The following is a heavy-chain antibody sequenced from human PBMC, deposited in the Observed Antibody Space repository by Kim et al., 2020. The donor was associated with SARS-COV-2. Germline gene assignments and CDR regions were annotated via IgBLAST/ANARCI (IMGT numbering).Heavy chain of an antibody. CDR1: GGSISSYY. J-gene: IGHJ5*02. Sequence: SETLSLTCTVSGGSISSYYWSWIRQPAGKGLEWIGRIYTSGSTNYNPSLKSRVTMSVDTSKNQFSLKLSSVTAADTAVYYCARGPGRYCSGGSCLSWFDPWGQGTLVTVSS. V-gene: IGHV4-4*07. D-gene: IGHD2-15*01. CDR2: IYTSGST. CDR3: ARGPGRYCSGGSCLSWFDP.